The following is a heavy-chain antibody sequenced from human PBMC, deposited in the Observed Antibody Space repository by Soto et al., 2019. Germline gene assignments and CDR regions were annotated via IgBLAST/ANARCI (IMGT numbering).Heavy chain of an antibody. CDR3: ARDLAPVVRGVLSSGMDV. CDR2: IIPMFGTT. J-gene: IGHJ6*02. D-gene: IGHD3-10*02. Sequence: QVQLVQSGAEIKKTGSSVKVSCKASGGTFSNYAINWIRQAPGQGLEWMGGIIPMFGTTYYAQRVQGRVTITADESTSTAYRELSSLTSEDTAIFYCARDLAPVVRGVLSSGMDVWGQGTTVTVSS. V-gene: IGHV1-69*01. CDR1: GGTFSNYA.